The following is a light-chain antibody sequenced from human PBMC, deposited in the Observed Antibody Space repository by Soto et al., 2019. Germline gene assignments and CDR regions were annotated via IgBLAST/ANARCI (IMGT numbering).Light chain of an antibody. Sequence: DIVMTQSPDSLAVSLGERATINCESSQSVLYHSNNKNYLAWYQQKPGQPPKLLFYWASTRESGVPDRFSGSGSGTDFTLTISSLQAEDVAVYYCQQYYSIPRTFGQGTKLEIK. CDR2: WAS. CDR3: QQYYSIPRT. V-gene: IGKV4-1*01. CDR1: QSVLYHSNNKNY. J-gene: IGKJ2*02.